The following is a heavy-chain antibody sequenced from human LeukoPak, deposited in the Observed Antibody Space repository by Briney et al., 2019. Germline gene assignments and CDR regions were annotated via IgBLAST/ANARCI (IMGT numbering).Heavy chain of an antibody. V-gene: IGHV4-61*01. Sequence: SETLSLTCTVSGGSVSSTSYYWSWIRQPPGKGLEWIGYIYYSGSTNYNPSLMSRVTISVDTSKNQFSLKLSSVTAADTAVYYCARHGILYKGGDFDYWGQGTLVTVSS. CDR2: IYYSGST. CDR3: ARHGILYKGGDFDY. D-gene: IGHD2-8*01. CDR1: GGSVSSTSYY. J-gene: IGHJ4*02.